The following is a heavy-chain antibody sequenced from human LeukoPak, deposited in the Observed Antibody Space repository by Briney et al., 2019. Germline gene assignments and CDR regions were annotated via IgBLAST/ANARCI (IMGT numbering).Heavy chain of an antibody. CDR3: ARGLRYSSSWYVDP. J-gene: IGHJ5*02. Sequence: PSETLSLTCTVSGGSISSGGYYWSWIRQHPGKGLEWIGYIYYSGSTYYNPSLKSRVTISVDTSKNQFSLKLSSVTAADTAVYYCARGLRYSSSWYVDPWGQGTLVTVSS. D-gene: IGHD6-13*01. CDR1: GGSISSGGYY. CDR2: IYYSGST. V-gene: IGHV4-31*03.